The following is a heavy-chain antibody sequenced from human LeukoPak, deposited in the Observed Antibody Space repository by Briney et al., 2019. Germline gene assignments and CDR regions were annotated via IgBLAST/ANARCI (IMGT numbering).Heavy chain of an antibody. Sequence: GASVKVSCKASGYTFTSYYMHWVRQAPGQGLEWMGIINPSGGSTSYAQKFQGRVTMTRDMSTSTVYMELSSLRSEDTAVYYCARRSDIVVVPAANTYYYYMDVWGKGTTVTVSS. V-gene: IGHV1-46*01. D-gene: IGHD2-2*01. CDR1: GYTFTSYY. CDR2: INPSGGST. CDR3: ARRSDIVVVPAANTYYYYMDV. J-gene: IGHJ6*03.